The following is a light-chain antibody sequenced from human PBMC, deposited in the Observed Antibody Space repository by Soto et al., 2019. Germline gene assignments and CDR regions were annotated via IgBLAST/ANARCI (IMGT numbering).Light chain of an antibody. V-gene: IGKV3-20*01. CDR3: QQYGNSPRT. J-gene: IGKJ5*01. Sequence: EIVLKQSPGTLSSTPGESATLFCRASRSLDSGQLAWYQQKVGRAHRLXIHGAFMRATGIPDRFSGSGSGTDLTFTIARLEPEDFEVYYCQQYGNSPRTFGQGTRREI. CDR1: RSLDSGQ. CDR2: GAF.